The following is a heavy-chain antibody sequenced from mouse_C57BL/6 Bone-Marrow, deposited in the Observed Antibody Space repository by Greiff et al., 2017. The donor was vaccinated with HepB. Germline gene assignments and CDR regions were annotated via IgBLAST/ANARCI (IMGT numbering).Heavy chain of an antibody. CDR3: ARSYYGSSYTSYWYFDV. J-gene: IGHJ1*03. Sequence: EVQRVESGAELVRPGSSVKMSCKTSGYTFTSYGINWVKQRPGQGLEWIGYIYIGNGYTEYNEKFKGKATLTSDTSSSTAYMQLSSLTSEDSAIYFCARSYYGSSYTSYWYFDVWGTGTTVTVSS. D-gene: IGHD1-1*01. CDR1: GYTFTSYG. V-gene: IGHV1-58*01. CDR2: IYIGNGYT.